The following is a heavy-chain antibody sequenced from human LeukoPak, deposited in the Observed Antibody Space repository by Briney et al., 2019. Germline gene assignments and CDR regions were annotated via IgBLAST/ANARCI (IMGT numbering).Heavy chain of an antibody. CDR2: MNPNSGNT. J-gene: IGHJ4*02. CDR3: ARFRGYSYGLVKDY. CDR1: GYTFTSYD. V-gene: IGHV1-8*01. Sequence: ASVKVSCKASGYTFTSYDINWVRQATGQGLEWMGWMNPNSGNTGYAQKFQGRVTMTRNTSISTAYMELSSLRSEDTAVYYCARFRGYSYGLVKDYWGQGTLVTVSS. D-gene: IGHD5-18*01.